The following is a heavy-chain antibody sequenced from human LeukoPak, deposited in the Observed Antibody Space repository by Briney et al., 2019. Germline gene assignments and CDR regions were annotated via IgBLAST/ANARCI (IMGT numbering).Heavy chain of an antibody. CDR1: GGPISSYY. V-gene: IGHV4-59*01. J-gene: IGHJ6*03. D-gene: IGHD2-2*01. CDR2: IYYSGST. CDR3: ARVGYCSSTSCYAGYYYMDV. Sequence: PSETLSLTCTVSGGPISSYYWSWIRQPPGKGLEWIGYIYYSGSTNYNPSLKSRVTISVDTSKNQFSLKLSSVTAADTAVYYCARVGYCSSTSCYAGYYYMDVWGKGTTVTVSS.